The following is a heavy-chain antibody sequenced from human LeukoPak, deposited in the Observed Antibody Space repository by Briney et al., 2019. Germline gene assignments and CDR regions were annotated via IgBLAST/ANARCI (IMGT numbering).Heavy chain of an antibody. CDR1: GYTFTSFY. D-gene: IGHD3-9*01. J-gene: IGHJ6*02. CDR3: ARDRDYDILTGYPSPYYYGMDV. Sequence: ASVKVSCKASGYTFTSFYMHWVRQAPGQGLEWMGIINPGGGGTSYAQKFQGRVTMTRDTSTSTVYMELSSLRSGDTAVYYCARDRDYDILTGYPSPYYYGMDVWGQGTTVTVSS. V-gene: IGHV1-46*01. CDR2: INPGGGGT.